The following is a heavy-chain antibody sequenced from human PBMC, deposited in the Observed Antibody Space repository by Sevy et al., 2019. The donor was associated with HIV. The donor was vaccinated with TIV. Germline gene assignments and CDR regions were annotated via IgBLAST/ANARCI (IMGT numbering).Heavy chain of an antibody. CDR1: GGSMRNFY. CDR2: IYYSGST. Sequence: SETLSLTCSVSGGSMRNFYWSWIRQPPGKGLEWIGNIYYSGSTNYNPSLKSRVTMSVDTSKNQFSLNLSSVTAADTAVYYCARSGFLEWAGSTRGPRNWFDPWGQGTLVTVSS. V-gene: IGHV4-59*13. D-gene: IGHD3-3*01. CDR3: ARSGFLEWAGSTRGPRNWFDP. J-gene: IGHJ5*02.